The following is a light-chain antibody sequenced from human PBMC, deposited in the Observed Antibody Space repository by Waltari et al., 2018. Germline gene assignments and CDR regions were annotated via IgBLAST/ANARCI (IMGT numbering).Light chain of an antibody. CDR3: QVWDSSSDHWV. J-gene: IGLJ3*02. V-gene: IGLV3-21*04. CDR1: NIGSQS. CDR2: YDS. Sequence: SYVLTQPPSVSVAPGKTARITSGGNNIGSQSGHWYQQKPGQAPVLVIYYDSDRPSGIPERFSGSNSGNTATLTISRVEAGDEADYYCQVWDSSSDHWVFGGGTKLTVL.